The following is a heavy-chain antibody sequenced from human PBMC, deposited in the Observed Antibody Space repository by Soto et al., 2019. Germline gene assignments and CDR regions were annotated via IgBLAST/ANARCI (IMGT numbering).Heavy chain of an antibody. Sequence: QVQLQQWGAGLLKPSETLSLTCAVYGGSFSGYFWTWIRQPPGPGLEWIGEINHSGSTNYNPSLKRRVTKSVDTLKIQFSLNLTSVTAADTAVYYCARDKSTGLFVSWGQGTLVTVSS. CDR3: ARDKSTGLFVS. J-gene: IGHJ4*02. V-gene: IGHV4-34*01. CDR2: INHSGST. CDR1: GGSFSGYF. D-gene: IGHD2-2*01.